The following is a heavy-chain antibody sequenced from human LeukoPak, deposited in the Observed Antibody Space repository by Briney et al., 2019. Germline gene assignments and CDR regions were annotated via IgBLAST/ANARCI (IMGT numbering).Heavy chain of an antibody. CDR3: ARDSDWAFDS. J-gene: IGHJ4*02. CDR2: ISYDGSNK. D-gene: IGHD3-9*01. V-gene: IGHV3-30-3*01. CDR1: GFTFSSYA. Sequence: GRSLRLSCAASGFTFSSYAMHWVRQAPGKGLEWVAVISYDGSNKYYADSVKGRFTISRDNSKNTLYLQMNSLRAEDTAVYYCARDSDWAFDSWGLGTLVTVSS.